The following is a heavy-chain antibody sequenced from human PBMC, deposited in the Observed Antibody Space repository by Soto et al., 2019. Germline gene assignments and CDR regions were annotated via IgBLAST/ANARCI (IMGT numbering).Heavy chain of an antibody. V-gene: IGHV4-39*01. CDR2: VYYTGTT. CDR3: ATHPPYGPLDH. D-gene: IGHD4-17*01. CDR1: GGSIKNTGAN. J-gene: IGHJ4*02. Sequence: SLTCTVSGGSIKNTGANWGWVRQPPGKGLEWIGSVYYTGTTYYNPSLQSRVTISIDTSKNQYSLSVNSVAAADTAVYYCATHPPYGPLDHWGQGTLVTVSS.